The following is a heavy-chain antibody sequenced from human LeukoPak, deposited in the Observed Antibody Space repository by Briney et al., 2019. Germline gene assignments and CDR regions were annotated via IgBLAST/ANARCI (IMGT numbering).Heavy chain of an antibody. CDR2: IYHSGTT. V-gene: IGHV4-38-2*02. CDR1: GFSISSHYY. CDR3: ARSHYYDSSGYYDAFDI. D-gene: IGHD3-22*01. J-gene: IGHJ3*02. Sequence: PSETLSLTCTVSGFSISSHYYWGWIRQPPGEGLEWIGTIYHSGTTYYNPSLKSRVTISVDTSKNQFSLKLSSVTAADTAVYYCARSHYYDSSGYYDAFDIWGQGTMVTVSS.